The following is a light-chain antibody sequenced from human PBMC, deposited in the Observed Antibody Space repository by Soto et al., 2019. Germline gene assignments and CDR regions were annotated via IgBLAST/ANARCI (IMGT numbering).Light chain of an antibody. CDR1: QSVTTR. Sequence: EIVLTQSPDTLSLSPGGRATLSCRASQSVTTRLAWYQQKPGQPPRLLIAGASVRASGVPVRNSGSGSVTDFTLTISRLEPEDFALYYCQQYGWSPITFGLGTRLEVK. V-gene: IGKV3-20*01. CDR3: QQYGWSPIT. CDR2: GAS. J-gene: IGKJ5*01.